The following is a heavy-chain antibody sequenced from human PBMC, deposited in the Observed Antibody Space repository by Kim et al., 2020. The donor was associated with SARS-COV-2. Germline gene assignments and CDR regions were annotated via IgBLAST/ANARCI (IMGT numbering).Heavy chain of an antibody. D-gene: IGHD3-10*01. CDR1: GYTFTSYY. CDR3: ARNYYGSGSHILPWFDP. Sequence: ASVKVSCKASGYTFTSYYMHWVRQAPGQGLEWMGIINPSGGSTSYAQKFQGRVTMTRDTSTSTVYMELSSLRSEDTAVYYCARNYYGSGSHILPWFDPWGQGTLVTVSS. V-gene: IGHV1-46*01. CDR2: INPSGGST. J-gene: IGHJ5*02.